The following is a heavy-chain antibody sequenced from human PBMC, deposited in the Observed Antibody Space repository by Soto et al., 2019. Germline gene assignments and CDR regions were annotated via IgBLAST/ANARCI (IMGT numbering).Heavy chain of an antibody. CDR3: AKDHPQGYYGSGSYTHLPNHDAFDI. Sequence: EVQLLESGGGLVQPGGSLRLSCAASGFTFSSYAMSWFRQAPGKGLEWVSAISGSGGSTYYADSVKGRFTISRDNSKNTLYLQMNSLRAEDTAVYYCAKDHPQGYYGSGSYTHLPNHDAFDIWGQGTMVTVSS. CDR1: GFTFSSYA. CDR2: ISGSGGST. V-gene: IGHV3-23*01. D-gene: IGHD3-10*01. J-gene: IGHJ3*02.